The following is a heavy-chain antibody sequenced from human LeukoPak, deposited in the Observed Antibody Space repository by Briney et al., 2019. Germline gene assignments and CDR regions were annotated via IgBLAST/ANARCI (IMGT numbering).Heavy chain of an antibody. CDR1: GFTFSSYW. J-gene: IGHJ5*02. V-gene: IGHV3-7*01. Sequence: GGSLRLSCAASGFTFSSYWMSWVRQAPGKGLEWVANIKQDGSEKYYVDSVKGRFTISRDNAKNSLYLQMNSLRAEDTAVYYCARLNQWLVRVNWFDPWGQGTLVTVSS. CDR3: ARLNQWLVRVNWFDP. CDR2: IKQDGSEK. D-gene: IGHD6-19*01.